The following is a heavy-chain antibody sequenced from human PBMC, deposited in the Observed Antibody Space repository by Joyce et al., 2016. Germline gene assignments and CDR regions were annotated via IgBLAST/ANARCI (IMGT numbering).Heavy chain of an antibody. CDR3: AREGEYGAYETFDY. Sequence: QVQLVESGGGVVQPGRSLRLSCAASGFTFSSYGMHWVRQAPGKGLEWVEVIWYDGINKYYADSVKGRFTISRDNSKNTLYLQLNSLRAEDTAVYFCAREGEYGAYETFDYWGQGTLVTVSS. D-gene: IGHD5-12*01. CDR1: GFTFSSYG. V-gene: IGHV3-33*01. CDR2: IWYDGINK. J-gene: IGHJ4*02.